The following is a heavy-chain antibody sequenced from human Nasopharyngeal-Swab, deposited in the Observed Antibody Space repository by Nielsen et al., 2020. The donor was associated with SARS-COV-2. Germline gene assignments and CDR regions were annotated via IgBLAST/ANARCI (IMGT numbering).Heavy chain of an antibody. V-gene: IGHV3-7*01. CDR3: ARDNSGGTSVGFDP. Sequence: GESLKISCAASGFTFSSFWMNWVRQAPGKGLEWVANIKQDGSEKYYVDSVKGRFTISRDNAKNSLHLQMNSLRAEDTAAYYCARDNSGGTSVGFDPWGQGTLVTVSS. D-gene: IGHD2-15*01. CDR1: GFTFSSFW. J-gene: IGHJ5*02. CDR2: IKQDGSEK.